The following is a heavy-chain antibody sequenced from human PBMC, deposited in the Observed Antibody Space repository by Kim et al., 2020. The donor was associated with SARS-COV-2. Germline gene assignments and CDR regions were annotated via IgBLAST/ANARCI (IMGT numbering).Heavy chain of an antibody. CDR3: ARTTRGTVVTDAFDI. J-gene: IGHJ3*02. Sequence: PSFQGQVTISADKSISTAYLQWSSLKASDTAMYYCARTTRGTVVTDAFDIWGQGTMVTVSS. V-gene: IGHV5-51*01. D-gene: IGHD2-15*01.